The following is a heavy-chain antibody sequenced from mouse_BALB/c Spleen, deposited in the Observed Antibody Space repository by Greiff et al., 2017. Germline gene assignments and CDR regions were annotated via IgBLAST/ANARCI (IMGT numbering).Heavy chain of an antibody. Sequence: EVQGVESGGGLVQPGGSRKLSCAASGFTFSSFGMHWVRQAPEKGLEWVAYISSGSSTIYYADTVKGRFTISRDNPKNTLFLQMTSLRSEDTAMYYCARSEQYGNYVAWFAYWGQGTLVTVSA. V-gene: IGHV5-17*02. CDR1: GFTFSSFG. CDR3: ARSEQYGNYVAWFAY. D-gene: IGHD2-10*02. J-gene: IGHJ3*01. CDR2: ISSGSSTI.